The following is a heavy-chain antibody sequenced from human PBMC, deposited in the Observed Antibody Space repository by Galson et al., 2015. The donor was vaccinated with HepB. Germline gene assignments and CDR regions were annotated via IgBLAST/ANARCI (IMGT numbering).Heavy chain of an antibody. CDR3: ARDRDPSGYYKGAGDYYYGMDV. CDR1: GGSISSSSYY. V-gene: IGHV4-39*07. D-gene: IGHD3-9*01. CDR2: IYYSGST. Sequence: SETLSLTCTVSGGSISSSSYYWGWIRQPPGKGLEWIGSIYYSGSTYYNPSLKSRVTISVDTSKNQFSLKLSSVTAADTAVYYFARDRDPSGYYKGAGDYYYGMDVWGQGTTVTVSS. J-gene: IGHJ6*02.